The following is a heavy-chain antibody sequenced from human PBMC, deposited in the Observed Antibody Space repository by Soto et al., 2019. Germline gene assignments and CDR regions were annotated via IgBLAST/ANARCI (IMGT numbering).Heavy chain of an antibody. V-gene: IGHV1-18*04. D-gene: IGHD6-6*01. Sequence: ASVKVSCKASGYTFTSYGISWVRQAPGQGLEWMGWISAYNGNTNYAQKLQGRVTMTTDTSTSTAYMELRSLRSDDTAVYYCARVREYSSSWASGWYYYGMDVWGQGTTVTVSS. CDR3: ARVREYSSSWASGWYYYGMDV. CDR2: ISAYNGNT. J-gene: IGHJ6*02. CDR1: GYTFTSYG.